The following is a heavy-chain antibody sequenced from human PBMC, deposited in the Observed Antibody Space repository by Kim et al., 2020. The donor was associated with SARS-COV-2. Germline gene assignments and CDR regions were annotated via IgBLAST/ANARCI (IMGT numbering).Heavy chain of an antibody. CDR2: ISYDGSNK. CDR1: GFTFSNYA. CDR3: ARVVVPAAPLYYYYYYGMDV. J-gene: IGHJ6*02. Sequence: GGSLRLSCATSGFTFSNYAMHWVRQAPGKGLEWVAVISYDGSNKYYADSVKGRFTISRDNSKNTLYLQMNSLRAEDTAVYYCARVVVPAAPLYYYYYYGMDVGGQGTTVTVSS. D-gene: IGHD2-2*01. V-gene: IGHV3-30-3*01.